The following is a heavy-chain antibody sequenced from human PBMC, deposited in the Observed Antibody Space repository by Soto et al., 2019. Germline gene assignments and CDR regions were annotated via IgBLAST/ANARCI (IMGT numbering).Heavy chain of an antibody. CDR3: ARGDATAMVDIFDY. CDR1: GFTFSSYS. Sequence: GGSLRLSCAASGFTFSSYSMNWVRQAPGKGLEWVSSISSSSSYIYYADSVKGRFTISRDNAKNSLYLQMNSLRAEDTAVYCCARGDATAMVDIFDYWGQGTLVTVS. D-gene: IGHD5-18*01. V-gene: IGHV3-21*01. CDR2: ISSSSSYI. J-gene: IGHJ4*02.